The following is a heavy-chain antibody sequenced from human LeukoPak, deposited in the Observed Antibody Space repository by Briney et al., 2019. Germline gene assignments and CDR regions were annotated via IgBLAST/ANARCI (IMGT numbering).Heavy chain of an antibody. Sequence: GGSLRLSCAASGFTFGSYAMSWVRQAPGKGLEWVSAISGSGGSTYYADSVKGRFTISRDNSKNTLYLQMNSLRAEDTAVYYCAKTPAPPTTYYYDSSGYYSQDYWGQGTLVTVSS. CDR2: ISGSGGST. V-gene: IGHV3-23*01. CDR1: GFTFGSYA. CDR3: AKTPAPPTTYYYDSSGYYSQDY. D-gene: IGHD3-22*01. J-gene: IGHJ4*02.